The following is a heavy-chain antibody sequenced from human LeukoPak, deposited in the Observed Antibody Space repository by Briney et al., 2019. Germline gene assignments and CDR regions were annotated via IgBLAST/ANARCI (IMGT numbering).Heavy chain of an antibody. Sequence: PGGSLRLSCAASGFTFSSYAMHWVRQAPGKGLEWVAVVSYYGGNEYYADSVKGRFTISRDNSKNTLYLQMNSLRAEDTAVYCCARQLGHCRSTSCSTPFDYWGQGIQVTVSS. CDR2: VSYYGGNE. CDR3: ARQLGHCRSTSCSTPFDY. V-gene: IGHV3-30-3*01. J-gene: IGHJ4*02. CDR1: GFTFSSYA. D-gene: IGHD2-2*01.